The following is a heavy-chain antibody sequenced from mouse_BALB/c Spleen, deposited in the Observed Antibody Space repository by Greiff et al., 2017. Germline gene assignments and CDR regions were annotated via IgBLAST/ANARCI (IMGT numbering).Heavy chain of an antibody. V-gene: IGHV5-6-3*01. Sequence: EVKLMESGGGLVQPGGSLKLSCAASGFTFSSYGMSWVRQTPDKRLELVATINSNGGSTYYPDSVKGRFTISRDNAKNTLYLQMSSLKSEDTAMYYCARPGRSWYFDVWGGGTTVTVSS. D-gene: IGHD3-3*01. CDR2: INSNGGST. CDR3: ARPGRSWYFDV. J-gene: IGHJ1*01. CDR1: GFTFSSYG.